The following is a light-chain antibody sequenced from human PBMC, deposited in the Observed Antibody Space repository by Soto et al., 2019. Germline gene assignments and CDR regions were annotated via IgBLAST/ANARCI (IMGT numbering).Light chain of an antibody. V-gene: IGKV1-5*01. CDR1: QTTNTW. J-gene: IGKJ2*01. Sequence: DIQMPQFPSTLSASVGDRVTITCRASQTTNTWLAWYQQKPGTAPKLLIYDASSLEGGVPSRFSANGSGTEFTLTISSLQPDDLGTYYCQQYISYPYTFGQGTKVEIK. CDR2: DAS. CDR3: QQYISYPYT.